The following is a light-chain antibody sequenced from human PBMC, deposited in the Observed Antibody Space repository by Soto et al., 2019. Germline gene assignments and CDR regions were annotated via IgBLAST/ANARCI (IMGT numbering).Light chain of an antibody. CDR3: CSYAGSSTV. CDR2: EVS. V-gene: IGLV2-23*02. J-gene: IGLJ1*01. CDR1: SSDVGSYNL. Sequence: QSALTQPASVSGSPGQSITISCTGTSSDVGSYNLVSWYQQHPGKAPKLMIYEVSKRPSGVSNRFSGSKAGNTASLTISGLQAEDEADYYGCSYAGSSTVVGTGTKLTVL.